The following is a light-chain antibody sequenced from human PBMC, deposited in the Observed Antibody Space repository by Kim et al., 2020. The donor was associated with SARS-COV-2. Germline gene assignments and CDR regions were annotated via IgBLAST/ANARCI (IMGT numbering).Light chain of an antibody. CDR2: LGS. J-gene: IGKJ2*01. Sequence: DLVLTQSPLSLPVTPGEPASISCRSSQSLLHINGYNYLDWYLQKPGQSPQLLIYLGSNRASGVPDRFSGSGSGTDFTLKISRVEAEDVGVYYCMQALQTPPYTFGLGTKLEI. V-gene: IGKV2-28*01. CDR1: QSLLHINGYNY. CDR3: MQALQTPPYT.